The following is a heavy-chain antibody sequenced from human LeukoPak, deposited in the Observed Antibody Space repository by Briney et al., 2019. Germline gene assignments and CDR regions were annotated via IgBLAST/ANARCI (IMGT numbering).Heavy chain of an antibody. CDR1: GGSISSYY. D-gene: IGHD3-22*01. Sequence: SDTLSLTRTVSGGSISSYYWSWIRQPAGKGLEWIGRIYTSGSNNYNPSLKSRVTMSVDTSKNQFSLKLSSVTAADTAVYYCARDRYYDSSGYGYYGMDVWGQGTTVTVSS. J-gene: IGHJ6*02. CDR2: IYTSGSN. CDR3: ARDRYYDSSGYGYYGMDV. V-gene: IGHV4-4*07.